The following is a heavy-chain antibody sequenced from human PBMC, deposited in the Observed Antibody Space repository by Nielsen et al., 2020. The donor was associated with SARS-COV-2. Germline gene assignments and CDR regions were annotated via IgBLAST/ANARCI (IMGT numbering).Heavy chain of an antibody. V-gene: IGHV4-34*01. J-gene: IGHJ6*02. CDR3: ARGGIAAAAPWNGMDV. Sequence: SETLSLTCAVYGGSFSGYYWSWIRQPPGKGLEWIGEINHSGSTNYNPSLKSRVTISVDTSKNQFSLKLSSVTAADTAVYYCARGGIAAAAPWNGMDVWGQGTTVTVSS. CDR1: GGSFSGYY. D-gene: IGHD6-13*01. CDR2: INHSGST.